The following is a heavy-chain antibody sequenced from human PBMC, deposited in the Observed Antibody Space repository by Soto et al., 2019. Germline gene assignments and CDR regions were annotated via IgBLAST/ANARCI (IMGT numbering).Heavy chain of an antibody. V-gene: IGHV3-7*03. D-gene: IGHD5-12*01. Sequence: QSGGSLRLSCAASGFTFSSYWMSWVRQAPGKGLEWVANIKQDGSEKYYVDSVKGRFTISRDNAKNSLYLQMNSLRAEDTAVYYCARVGGWLQLFVDYWGQGTLVTVSS. CDR1: GFTFSSYW. CDR2: IKQDGSEK. CDR3: ARVGGWLQLFVDY. J-gene: IGHJ4*02.